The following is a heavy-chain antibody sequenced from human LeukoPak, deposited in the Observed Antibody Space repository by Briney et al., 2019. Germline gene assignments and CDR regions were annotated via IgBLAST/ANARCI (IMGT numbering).Heavy chain of an antibody. V-gene: IGHV4-39*01. CDR3: ARRDIVVVPAAIGAGAFDI. CDR1: GGSISSSSYY. Sequence: PSETLSLTCTVSGGSISSSSYYWGWIRQPPGKGLEWLGSIYYSGSTYYNPSLKSRVTISVDTSKHQFSLKLSSVTAADTAVYYCARRDIVVVPAAIGAGAFDIWGQGTMVTVSS. D-gene: IGHD2-2*02. CDR2: IYYSGST. J-gene: IGHJ3*02.